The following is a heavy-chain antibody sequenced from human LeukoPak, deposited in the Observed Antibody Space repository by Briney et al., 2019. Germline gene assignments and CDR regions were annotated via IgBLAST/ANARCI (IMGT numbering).Heavy chain of an antibody. Sequence: ASVKVSYKASGYTFTSYDINWVRQATGQGLEWMGWMNPNSGNTGYAQKFQGRVTITRNTSISTAYMELSSLRSEDTAVYYCARVTMVRGVIFRRYYYYYMDVWGKGTTVTVSS. CDR3: ARVTMVRGVIFRRYYYYYMDV. CDR1: GYTFTSYD. V-gene: IGHV1-8*03. D-gene: IGHD3-10*01. J-gene: IGHJ6*03. CDR2: MNPNSGNT.